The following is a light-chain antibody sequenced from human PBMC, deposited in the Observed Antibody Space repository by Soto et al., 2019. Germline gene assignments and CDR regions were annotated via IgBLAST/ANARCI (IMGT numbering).Light chain of an antibody. V-gene: IGLV2-14*01. CDR2: EVT. J-gene: IGLJ1*01. CDR1: SSDVGGYNP. Sequence: QSVLTQPASVSGSPGQSITISCTGTSSDVGGYNPVSWYQQHPGKAPKLVIYEVTNRPSGISNRFSGSKSGNTASLTISGLQAEDEADYYCSSYTSSSTRVFGTGTKVP. CDR3: SSYTSSSTRV.